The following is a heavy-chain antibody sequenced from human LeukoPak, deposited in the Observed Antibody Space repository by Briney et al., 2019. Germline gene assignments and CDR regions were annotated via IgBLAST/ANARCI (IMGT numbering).Heavy chain of an antibody. CDR2: VSDSGGGT. CDR3: ARDPRRFDS. D-gene: IGHD6-6*01. V-gene: IGHV3-23*01. Sequence: SGGSLRLSCAASGFTFSSYAMSWVRQAPGKGLEWVSVVSDSGGGTYYADSVKGRFTISRDNSKNTLYLQMNSLRAEDTALYYCARDPRRFDSWGQGTLVTVSS. J-gene: IGHJ4*02. CDR1: GFTFSSYA.